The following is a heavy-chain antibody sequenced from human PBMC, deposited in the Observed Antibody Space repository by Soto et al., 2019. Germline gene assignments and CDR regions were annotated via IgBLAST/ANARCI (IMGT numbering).Heavy chain of an antibody. D-gene: IGHD1-26*01. Sequence: QVQLVESGGGVVQPGRSLRLSCAASGFTFNNYAMHWVRQAPGKGLEWVAVISPVISSDGSDKYYRDSVKGRFTISRDNSRNTLYLRMNSLRPEDTAVYYCARRVDTIVKKTYFHYGMDVWGQGTTVTVSS. V-gene: IGHV3-30-3*01. CDR3: ARRVDTIVKKTYFHYGMDV. CDR1: GFTFNNYA. J-gene: IGHJ6*02. CDR2: ISPVISSDGSDK.